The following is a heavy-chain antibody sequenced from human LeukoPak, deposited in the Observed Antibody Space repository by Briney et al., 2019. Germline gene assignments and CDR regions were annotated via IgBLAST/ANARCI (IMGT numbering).Heavy chain of an antibody. J-gene: IGHJ5*02. Sequence: PSETLSLTCPVSGGSISSYYWSWIRQPAGKGLEWIGRIYTSGSTNYNPSLKSRVTMSVDTSKNQFSLKLSPVTAADTAVYYCARDQWDIVVVPAAITGRGSWFDPWGQGILVTVSS. CDR1: GGSISSYY. CDR3: ARDQWDIVVVPAAITGRGSWFDP. V-gene: IGHV4-4*07. D-gene: IGHD2-2*02. CDR2: IYTSGST.